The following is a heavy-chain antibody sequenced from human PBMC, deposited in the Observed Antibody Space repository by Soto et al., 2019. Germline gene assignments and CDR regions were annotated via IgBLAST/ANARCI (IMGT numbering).Heavy chain of an antibody. V-gene: IGHV3-20*04. CDR2: INWNGGST. CDR1: GFTFDDYG. CDR3: ARPSYYGDPSYFDY. Sequence: GSLRLSCAASGFTFDDYGMSWVRQAPGKGLEWVSGINWNGGSTGYADSVKGRFTISRDNAKNSLYLQMNSLRAEDTALYYCARPSYYGDPSYFDYWGQGTLVTVSS. D-gene: IGHD4-17*01. J-gene: IGHJ4*02.